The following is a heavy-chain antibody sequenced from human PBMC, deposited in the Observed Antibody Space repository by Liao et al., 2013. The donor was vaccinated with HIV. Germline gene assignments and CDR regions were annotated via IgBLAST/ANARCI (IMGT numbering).Heavy chain of an antibody. CDR2: INHSGST. V-gene: IGHV4-34*01. D-gene: IGHD3-16*01. CDR3: ARYAFKLGMDY. J-gene: IGHJ4*02. CDR1: GVSFSAYY. Sequence: QVQLQQWGAGLLKPSETLSLTCTVYGVSFSAYYWSWIRQPPGKGLEWIGEINHSGSTNYNPSLKSRVTISVDRSKNQFSLKLSSVTAADTAVYYCARYAFKLGMDYWGQGTLVTVSS.